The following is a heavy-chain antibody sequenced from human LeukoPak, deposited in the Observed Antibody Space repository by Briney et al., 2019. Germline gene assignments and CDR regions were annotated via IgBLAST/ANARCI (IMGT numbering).Heavy chain of an antibody. J-gene: IGHJ4*02. Sequence: GSLRLSCAASGFTVSSNYMSWVRQAPGKGLEWVSVIYSGGTTYYADSVKGRFTISRDNSKNTLCLQMNSLRGEDTAVYYCARVLSVSYCDSWGQGTLVTVSS. CDR3: ARVLSVSYCDS. V-gene: IGHV3-53*01. D-gene: IGHD2/OR15-2a*01. CDR1: GFTVSSNY. CDR2: IYSGGTT.